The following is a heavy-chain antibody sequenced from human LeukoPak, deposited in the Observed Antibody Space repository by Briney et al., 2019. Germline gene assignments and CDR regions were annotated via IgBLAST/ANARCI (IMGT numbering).Heavy chain of an antibody. CDR1: GFTFSSYE. J-gene: IGHJ5*02. Sequence: GRSLRLSCAASGFTFSSYEMNWVRQAPGKGLVWVSRINSDGINTSYADSVKGRFTISRDNAKNTLNLQMNSLRAEDTAVYYCARDLGQYYDTSDNWFDPWGQGTLVTVPS. D-gene: IGHD3-22*01. V-gene: IGHV3-74*01. CDR2: INSDGINT. CDR3: ARDLGQYYDTSDNWFDP.